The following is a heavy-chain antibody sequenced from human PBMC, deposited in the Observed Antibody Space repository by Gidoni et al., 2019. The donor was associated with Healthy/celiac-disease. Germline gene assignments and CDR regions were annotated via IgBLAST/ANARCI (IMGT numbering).Heavy chain of an antibody. J-gene: IGHJ4*02. V-gene: IGHV3-23*01. CDR2: ISGSGGST. CDR1: GFTFSSHA. Sequence: EVQLLESGGGLVQPGGSLRLPCAASGFTFSSHAMSWVRQAPGKGLEWVSAISGSGGSTYYADSVKGRFTISRDNSKNTLYLQMNSLRAEDTAVYYCAKDWENYDILTGWYDYWGQGTLVTVSS. D-gene: IGHD3-9*01. CDR3: AKDWENYDILTGWYDY.